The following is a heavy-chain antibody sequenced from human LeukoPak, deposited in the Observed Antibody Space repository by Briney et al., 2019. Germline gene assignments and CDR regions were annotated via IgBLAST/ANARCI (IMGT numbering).Heavy chain of an antibody. D-gene: IGHD2-8*01. Sequence: GESLKISCQGSGYSFTSYWIGWVRQMPGKGLEWMGIIYPGDSDTRYSPSFQGQVTISADKSISTAYLQWSSLKASDTAMYYCARGALGYCTNGVCYSPGYFDLWGRGTLVTVSS. J-gene: IGHJ2*01. CDR1: GYSFTSYW. V-gene: IGHV5-51*01. CDR2: IYPGDSDT. CDR3: ARGALGYCTNGVCYSPGYFDL.